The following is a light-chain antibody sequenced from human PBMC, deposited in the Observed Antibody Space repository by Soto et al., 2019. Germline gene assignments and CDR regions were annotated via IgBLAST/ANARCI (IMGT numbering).Light chain of an antibody. CDR1: SSDIGSYKH. CDR2: EVS. CDR3: SSYASSRSYV. J-gene: IGLJ1*01. Sequence: QSVLTQPVSVSGSPGQSVTISCTGTSSDIGSYKHVSWYQQYPGKAPKLMIYEVSDRPSGVSNRFSGSKSGNTASLTISGFQAEDEADYYCSSYASSRSYVFGTGTKVTVL. V-gene: IGLV2-14*03.